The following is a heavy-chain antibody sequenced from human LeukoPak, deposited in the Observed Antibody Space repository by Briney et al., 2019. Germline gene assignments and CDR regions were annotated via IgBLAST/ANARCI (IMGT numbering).Heavy chain of an antibody. D-gene: IGHD6-19*01. CDR2: ISSSSSYI. J-gene: IGHJ5*02. CDR1: GFTFSSYS. V-gene: IGHV3-21*01. Sequence: GGSLRLSFAASGFTFSSYSMNWVRQAPGKGLEWVPSISSSSSYIYYADSVKGRFTISRDNAKNSLYLQMNSLRAEDTAVYYCARDGYSSGWSGDNWFDPWGQGTLVTVSS. CDR3: ARDGYSSGWSGDNWFDP.